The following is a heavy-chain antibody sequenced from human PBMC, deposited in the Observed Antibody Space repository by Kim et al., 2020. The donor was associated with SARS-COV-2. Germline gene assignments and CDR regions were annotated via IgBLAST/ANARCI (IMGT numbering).Heavy chain of an antibody. CDR3: ARGGTAGYSSSWYPHNWFDP. Sequence: SETLSLTCTVSGGSISSGGYYWSWIRQHPGKGLEWIGYIYYSGSTYYNPSLKSRVTISVDTSKNQFSLKLSSVTAADTAVYYCARGGTAGYSSSWYPHNWFDPWGQGTLVTVSS. D-gene: IGHD6-13*01. CDR2: IYYSGST. V-gene: IGHV4-31*03. CDR1: GGSISSGGYY. J-gene: IGHJ5*02.